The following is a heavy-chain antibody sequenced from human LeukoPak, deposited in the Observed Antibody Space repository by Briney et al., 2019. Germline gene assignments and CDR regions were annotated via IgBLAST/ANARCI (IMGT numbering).Heavy chain of an antibody. D-gene: IGHD4-17*01. Sequence: SETLSLTCTVSSGSITSGNYYWDWIRQPPGKGLEWIGGSDYSGNTYYNPSHKSRVTISVDTSKNQFSLNLTSVTAADTAVYYCARGEDGTGDYRPTYFDSWGQGTLVTVSS. V-gene: IGHV4-39*07. CDR1: SGSITSGNYY. J-gene: IGHJ4*02. CDR3: ARGEDGTGDYRPTYFDS. CDR2: SDYSGNT.